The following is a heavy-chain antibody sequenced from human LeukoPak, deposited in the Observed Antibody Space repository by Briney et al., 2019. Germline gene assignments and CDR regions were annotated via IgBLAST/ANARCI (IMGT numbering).Heavy chain of an antibody. J-gene: IGHJ6*03. CDR3: ARAYKDSTSLNYYYYMDV. D-gene: IGHD2-2*01. Sequence: SETLSLTCSVSGGSISSYYWSWIRQPAGKGLEWIGRIYTSGSTNYNPSLKSRVTMSVDTSKNQFSLKLSSVTAADTAVYYCARAYKDSTSLNYYYYMDVWGKGTTVTVSS. CDR2: IYTSGST. V-gene: IGHV4-4*07. CDR1: GGSISSYY.